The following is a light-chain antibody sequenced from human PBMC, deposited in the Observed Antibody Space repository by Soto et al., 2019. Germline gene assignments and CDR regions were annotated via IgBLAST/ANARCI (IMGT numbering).Light chain of an antibody. Sequence: QLVLTQPPSASGSPGQSVAISCTGTSSDVGGYNYVSWYQQHPGKAPKLIIYEVVKRPSGVPDRFSGSKSGNTASLTVSGLQPEDEADYYCSSHGGSGVFGGGTQLTVL. CDR3: SSHGGSGV. V-gene: IGLV2-8*01. CDR1: SSDVGGYNY. J-gene: IGLJ3*02. CDR2: EVV.